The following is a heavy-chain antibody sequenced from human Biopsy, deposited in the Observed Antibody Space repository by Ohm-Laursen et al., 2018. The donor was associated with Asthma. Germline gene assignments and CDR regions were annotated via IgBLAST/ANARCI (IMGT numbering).Heavy chain of an antibody. D-gene: IGHD1-20*01. CDR3: AKGRYKWNDGYYGLDV. CDR2: IAYDGSKK. V-gene: IGHV3-30*18. J-gene: IGHJ6*02. Sequence: SLRLSCAASGVDLSSYGMNWVRQAPGKGLEWVAGIAYDGSKKYYADSVKGRFTISRDNSKNTLYLQMNSLRGEDTAVYYCAKGRYKWNDGYYGLDVWGQGTTVTVSS. CDR1: GVDLSSYG.